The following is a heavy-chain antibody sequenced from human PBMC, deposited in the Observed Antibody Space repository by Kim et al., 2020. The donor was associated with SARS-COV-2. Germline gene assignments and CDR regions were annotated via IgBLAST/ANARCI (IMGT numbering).Heavy chain of an antibody. CDR2: NT. CDR3: AREAVAGSFDY. D-gene: IGHD6-19*01. J-gene: IGHJ4*02. V-gene: IGHV1-3*01. Sequence: NTRYSQKFQGRVSLTRDTSATTAYLELSGLISEDTAVYYCAREAVAGSFDYWGQGSLVTVSS.